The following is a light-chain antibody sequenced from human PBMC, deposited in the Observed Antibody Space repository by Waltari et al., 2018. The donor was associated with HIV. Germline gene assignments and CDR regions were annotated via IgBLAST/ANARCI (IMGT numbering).Light chain of an antibody. CDR2: GEN. Sequence: SSALAQDPAVSVALGQTVRITCQGGSGRSYYASWYQQKPGTAPVLVVYGENNRPSGIPDRFSGSSSGNTASLTIAGAQAEDEADYYCNSRDSSGHWFFGGGTKVTVL. CDR1: SGRSYY. J-gene: IGLJ3*02. V-gene: IGLV3-19*01. CDR3: NSRDSSGHWF.